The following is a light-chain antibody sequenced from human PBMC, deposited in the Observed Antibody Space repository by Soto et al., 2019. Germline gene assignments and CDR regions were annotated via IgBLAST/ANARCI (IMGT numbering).Light chain of an antibody. Sequence: DIQMTQSPSSLSASVGDTVTITCRASQGISNYLAWYQQKPGQVPNLLIYAASTLQSGVPSRFSGSGSGTDFTLTISSLRPEDVAMYYCQKYNNAPRTFGQGTKVEI. CDR3: QKYNNAPRT. CDR1: QGISNY. J-gene: IGKJ1*01. CDR2: AAS. V-gene: IGKV1-27*01.